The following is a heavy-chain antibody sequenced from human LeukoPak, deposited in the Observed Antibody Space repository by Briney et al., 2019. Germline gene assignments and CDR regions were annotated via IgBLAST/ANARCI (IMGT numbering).Heavy chain of an antibody. CDR2: IIPILGIA. CDR3: ARDPSGSYYSNREFDY. J-gene: IGHJ4*02. D-gene: IGHD1-26*01. V-gene: IGHV1-69*04. CDR1: GGTFSSYA. Sequence: SVTVSCKASGGTFSSYAISWVRQAPGQGLELMGRIIPILGIANYAQKFQGRVTITADKSTSTAYMELSSLRSEDTAVYYCARDPSGSYYSNREFDYWGQGTLVTVSS.